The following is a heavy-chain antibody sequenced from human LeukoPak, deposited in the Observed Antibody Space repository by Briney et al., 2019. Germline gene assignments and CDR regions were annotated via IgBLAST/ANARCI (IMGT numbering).Heavy chain of an antibody. Sequence: SETLSLTCTVSGGSISSGDYYWSWIRQPPGKGLEWIGYIYYSGSTYYNPSLKSRVTISVDTSKNQFSLKLSSVTAADTAVYYCAREDAEWELGTAFDIWGQGTMVTISS. CDR3: AREDAEWELGTAFDI. J-gene: IGHJ3*02. CDR2: IYYSGST. V-gene: IGHV4-30-4*08. CDR1: GGSISSGDYY. D-gene: IGHD1-26*01.